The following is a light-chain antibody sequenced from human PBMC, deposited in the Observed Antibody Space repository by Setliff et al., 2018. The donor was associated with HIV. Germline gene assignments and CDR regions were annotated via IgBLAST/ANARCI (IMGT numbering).Light chain of an antibody. CDR2: EVN. J-gene: IGLJ1*01. CDR3: SLYTTSDTNV. V-gene: IGLV2-14*02. Sequence: QSALTQPASVSGSPGQSITISCTGTTRDAANYNLVSWYQQHPGKAPKLLIFEVNKRPSGVSNRFSGSKSGTTASLTISGLQAEDEADYYCSLYTTSDTNVFGTGTKVTVL. CDR1: TRDAANYNL.